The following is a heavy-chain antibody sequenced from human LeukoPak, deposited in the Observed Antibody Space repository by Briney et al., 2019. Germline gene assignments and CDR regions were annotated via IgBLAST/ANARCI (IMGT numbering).Heavy chain of an antibody. CDR1: GYTFTSYG. J-gene: IGHJ5*02. D-gene: IGHD3-10*01. CDR3: ARDSFTMVRGVRSDWFDP. CDR2: ISAYNGNT. Sequence: RASVKVSCKASGYTFTSYGISWVRQAPGQGLEWMGWISAYNGNTNYAQKLQGRVTMTTDTSTSTAYMELRSLRSDDTAVYYCARDSFTMVRGVRSDWFDPWGQGTLVTVSS. V-gene: IGHV1-18*01.